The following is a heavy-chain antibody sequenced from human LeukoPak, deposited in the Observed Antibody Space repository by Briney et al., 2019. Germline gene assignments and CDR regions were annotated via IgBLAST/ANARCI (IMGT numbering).Heavy chain of an antibody. Sequence: PGGSLRLSCAASGFTVSSNYMSWVRQAPGKGLEWVSAMSGGGTSTYYAGSVKGRFTISGDNSKNTLYLQMNSLRAEDTAVYYCTKARDWGSNWDFDLWGRGTLVTVSP. CDR3: TKARDWGSNWDFDL. D-gene: IGHD7-27*01. CDR2: MSGGGTST. J-gene: IGHJ2*01. CDR1: GFTVSSNY. V-gene: IGHV3-23*01.